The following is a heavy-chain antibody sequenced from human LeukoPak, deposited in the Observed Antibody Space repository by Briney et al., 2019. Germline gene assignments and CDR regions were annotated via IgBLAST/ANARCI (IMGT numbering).Heavy chain of an antibody. D-gene: IGHD6-13*01. Sequence: PGGSLRLSCAASGFTFSSYSMNWVRQAPGKGLEWVSSISRSSSYIYYADSVKGRFTISRDNAKNSLYLQMNSLRAEDTAVYYRAPIAAAGTGNWFDPWGQGTLVTVSS. CDR1: GFTFSSYS. J-gene: IGHJ5*02. CDR3: APIAAAGTGNWFDP. V-gene: IGHV3-21*01. CDR2: ISRSSSYI.